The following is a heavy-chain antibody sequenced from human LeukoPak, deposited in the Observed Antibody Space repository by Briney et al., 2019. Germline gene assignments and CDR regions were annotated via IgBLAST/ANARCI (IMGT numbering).Heavy chain of an antibody. J-gene: IGHJ6*03. D-gene: IGHD2-2*01. CDR1: GFTFSSYA. CDR3: ARPAAILRPDYYMDV. CDR2: ISYDGSHK. Sequence: GGSLRLSCAASGFTFSSYAMHWVRQAPGKGLEWVAVISYDGSHKYYADSVTGRFTISRDISKNSFYLQMNSLRPEDTAVYYCARPAAILRPDYYMDVWGKGTTVTVSS. V-gene: IGHV3-30*04.